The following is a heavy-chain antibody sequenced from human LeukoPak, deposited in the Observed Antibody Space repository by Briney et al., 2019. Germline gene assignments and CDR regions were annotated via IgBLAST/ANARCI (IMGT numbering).Heavy chain of an antibody. CDR1: GYTFTSYD. V-gene: IGHV1-69*04. CDR3: ARILGYSSSYSDY. D-gene: IGHD6-13*01. J-gene: IGHJ4*02. CDR2: IIPILGIA. Sequence: SVKVSCKASGYTFTSYDINWVRQAPGQGLEWMGRIIPILGIANYAQKFQGRVTITADKSTSTAYMELSSLRSEDTAVYYCARILGYSSSYSDYWGQGTLVTVSS.